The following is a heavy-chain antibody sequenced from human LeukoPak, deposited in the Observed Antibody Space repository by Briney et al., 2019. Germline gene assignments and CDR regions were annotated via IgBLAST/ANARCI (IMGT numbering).Heavy chain of an antibody. J-gene: IGHJ4*02. CDR1: GFTFSSYG. D-gene: IGHD1-26*01. CDR3: AGGPQHGGSYVY. V-gene: IGHV3-33*01. Sequence: PGRSLRLSCAASGFTFSSYGMHWVRQAPGKGLEWVAVIWYDGSNKYYADSVKGRFTISRDNSKNTLYLQMNSLRVEDTAVYYCAGGPQHGGSYVYWGQGTLVTVSS. CDR2: IWYDGSNK.